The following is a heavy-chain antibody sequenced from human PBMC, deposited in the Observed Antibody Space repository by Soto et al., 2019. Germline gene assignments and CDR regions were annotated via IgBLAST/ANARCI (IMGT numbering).Heavy chain of an antibody. CDR3: ARRRSGSYYTPGD. CDR1: GGSISSGDYY. CDR2: IYYSGTT. V-gene: IGHV4-30-4*01. J-gene: IGHJ4*02. Sequence: QVQLQESGPGLVKPSQTLSLTCTVSGGSISSGDYYWSWIRQPPGKGLEWIGCIYYSGTTYYNPSLKSRVTISLDTSKSQFSLKLNSVTAADTAVYFCARRRSGSYYTPGDWGQGTLVTVSS. D-gene: IGHD3-10*01.